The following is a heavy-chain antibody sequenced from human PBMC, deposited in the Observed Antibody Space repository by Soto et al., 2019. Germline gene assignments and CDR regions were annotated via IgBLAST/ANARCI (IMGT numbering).Heavy chain of an antibody. D-gene: IGHD5-12*01. J-gene: IGHJ4*02. CDR2: IIPIFGTA. CDR3: ARVCSGYDPREFDY. CDR1: GGTFSSYA. Sequence: SVKVSCKASGGTFSSYAISWVRQAPGQGLEWMGGIIPIFGTANYAQKFQGRVTITADESTSTAYMELSSLRSEDTAVYYCARVCSGYDPREFDYWGQGTPVTVYS. V-gene: IGHV1-69*13.